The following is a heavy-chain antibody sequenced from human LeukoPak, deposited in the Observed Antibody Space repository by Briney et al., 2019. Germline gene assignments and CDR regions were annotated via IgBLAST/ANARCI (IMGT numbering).Heavy chain of an antibody. CDR3: SRLSVVEGGSAYRPSDI. CDR1: GFTFSSYW. Sequence: GGSLRLSCAASGFTFSSYWMSWVRQAPGKGLEWVANIKEDGTEKWYAESVRGRFTISRDNAENSLYLQMNRLRAEDTAVYYCSRLSVVEGGSAYRPSDIWGQGTMVIVSS. CDR2: IKEDGTEK. V-gene: IGHV3-7*01. J-gene: IGHJ3*02. D-gene: IGHD3-22*01.